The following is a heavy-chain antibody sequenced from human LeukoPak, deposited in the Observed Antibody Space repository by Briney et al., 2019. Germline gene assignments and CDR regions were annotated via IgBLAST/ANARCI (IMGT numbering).Heavy chain of an antibody. D-gene: IGHD6-19*01. CDR3: ARTSSSPGWFAP. V-gene: IGHV4-39*07. Sequence: LSETLSLTCTVSGGSISSSSYYWGWIRQPPGKGLEWIGSIYYSGSTYYNPSLKSRVTISVDTSKNQFSLKLSSVTAADTALYYCARTSSSPGWFAPWGQGTLVTVSS. J-gene: IGHJ5*02. CDR1: GGSISSSSYY. CDR2: IYYSGST.